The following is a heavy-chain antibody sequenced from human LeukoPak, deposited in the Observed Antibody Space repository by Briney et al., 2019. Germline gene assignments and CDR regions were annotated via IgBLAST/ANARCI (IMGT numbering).Heavy chain of an antibody. V-gene: IGHV3-9*01. CDR1: GFTFDDYA. J-gene: IGHJ3*02. CDR2: ISWNSGSI. Sequence: GGSLRLSCAASGFTFDDYAMHWVRQAPGKGLEWVSGISWNSGSIGYADSVKGRFTISRDNAKNSLYLQMNSLRAEDTAVYYCARSLNDAFDIWGQGTMVTVSS. D-gene: IGHD3-16*01. CDR3: ARSLNDAFDI.